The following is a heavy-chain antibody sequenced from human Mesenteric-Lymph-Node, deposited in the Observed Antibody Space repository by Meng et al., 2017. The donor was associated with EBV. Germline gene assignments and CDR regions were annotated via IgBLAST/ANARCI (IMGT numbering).Heavy chain of an antibody. CDR2: INVGKGDT. Sequence: QVQLVQSGAEVKKPGALVKVSCKASGYTFTSYAMHWVRQAPGQRLEWMGWINVGKGDTKYSQKFQGRVTITRDTSASTAYMELSSLRSEDTAVYYCARDSSGDSRFFDPWGQGTLVTVSS. V-gene: IGHV1-3*01. J-gene: IGHJ5*02. D-gene: IGHD6-19*01. CDR3: ARDSSGDSRFFDP. CDR1: GYTFTSYA.